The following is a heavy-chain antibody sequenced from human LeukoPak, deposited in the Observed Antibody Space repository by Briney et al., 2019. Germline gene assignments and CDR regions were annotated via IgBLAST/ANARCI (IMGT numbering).Heavy chain of an antibody. CDR3: ATSSGAPGNM. Sequence: GGSLRLSCAVSGVYWMSWVRQAPGKGLEWVANINQDGSVIYYVDSVKGRFTISRDNAKNSLYLQMNSLRAEDTGVYYCATSSGAPGNMWGLGTLVTVSS. D-gene: IGHD2-8*02. J-gene: IGHJ4*02. V-gene: IGHV3-7*01. CDR1: GVYW. CDR2: INQDGSVI.